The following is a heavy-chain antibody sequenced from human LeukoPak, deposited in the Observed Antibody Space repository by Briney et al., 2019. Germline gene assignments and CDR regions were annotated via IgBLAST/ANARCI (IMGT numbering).Heavy chain of an antibody. V-gene: IGHV1-3*01. J-gene: IGHJ4*02. CDR3: AREGGYSGLARFYYFDY. CDR2: INAGNGNI. CDR1: GYTLTSYA. Sequence: ASVTVSCTASGYTLTSYAMHWVRQAPGQRLEWMGWINAGNGNIKYSQKFQGRVTITRDTSASTAYMELSSLRSEDTAVYYCAREGGYSGLARFYYFDYWGQGTLVTVSS. D-gene: IGHD5-12*01.